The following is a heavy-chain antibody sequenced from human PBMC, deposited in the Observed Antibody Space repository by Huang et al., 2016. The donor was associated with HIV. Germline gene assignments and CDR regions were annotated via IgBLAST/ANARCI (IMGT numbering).Heavy chain of an antibody. D-gene: IGHD6-13*01. CDR2: MSETGSVI. J-gene: IGHJ4*02. Sequence: EEQLVESGGGLVQPGGSLRLSCAASGFSFSRGNMNWVRQAPGKGLEWLSYMSETGSVITYADSVKGRFTVSRDNAKNSLYLQMDSLRAEDTAVYYCARGYSSSWLYNWGQGTLVTVSS. CDR3: ARGYSSSWLYN. V-gene: IGHV3-48*01. CDR1: GFSFSRGN.